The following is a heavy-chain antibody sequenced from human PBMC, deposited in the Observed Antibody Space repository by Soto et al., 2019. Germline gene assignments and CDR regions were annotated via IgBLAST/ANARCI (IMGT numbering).Heavy chain of an antibody. V-gene: IGHV1-69*01. CDR3: GRGGAVLFLYYNGMDV. CDR2: IITIFGTA. D-gene: IGHD6-19*01. CDR1: GGTFSSYA. J-gene: IGHJ6*01. Sequence: QVQLVQSGAEVKKPGSSVKVSCKASGGTFSSYAISWVRQAPGQGLEWMGGIITIFGTANYAQKFQGRVTDTAEETKDAADQERSSMRSEDAAVYYCGRGGAVLFLYYNGMDVWGQGTTVTVSS.